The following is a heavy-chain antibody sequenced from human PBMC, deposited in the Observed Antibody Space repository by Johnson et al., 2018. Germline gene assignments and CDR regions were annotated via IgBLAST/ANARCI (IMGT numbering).Heavy chain of an antibody. Sequence: QEQLQESGGGVVQPGRSLRLSCAASGFTFSSYGMHWVRQAPGKGLEWVAVISYDGSNKYYADSVKGRFTISRDNSKNTLYLQMNSLRAEDTAVYYCAKTGYCSSTSCEEYFQHWGQGTLVTVSS. J-gene: IGHJ1*01. CDR2: ISYDGSNK. V-gene: IGHV3-30*18. D-gene: IGHD2-2*01. CDR1: GFTFSSYG. CDR3: AKTGYCSSTSCEEYFQH.